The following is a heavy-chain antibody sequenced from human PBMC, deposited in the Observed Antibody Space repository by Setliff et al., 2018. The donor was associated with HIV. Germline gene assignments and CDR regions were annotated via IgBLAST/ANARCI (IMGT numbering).Heavy chain of an antibody. CDR2: IKPDGSEE. D-gene: IGHD3-10*01. CDR3: ARYGPASVIWFGYLDY. CDR1: GFTFSNYY. J-gene: IGHJ4*02. Sequence: GGSLRLSCAASGFTFSNYYMNWVRQAPGKGLEWVGSIKPDGSEEYYVDSLKGRFTISRDNAKNSLYLQMNSLRDEDTAVYYCARYGPASVIWFGYLDYWGPGMSVTVSS. V-gene: IGHV3-7*03.